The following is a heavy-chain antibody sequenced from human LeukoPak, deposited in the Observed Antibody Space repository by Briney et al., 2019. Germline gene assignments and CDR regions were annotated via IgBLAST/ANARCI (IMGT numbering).Heavy chain of an antibody. CDR1: GFTFSSYG. Sequence: GGSLRLSCAASGFTFSSYGMNWVRQAPGKGLEWVSYVSSSSSAIYYADSVKGRFTISRDNAKNSLYLQMNSLRAEDTAVYYCASMVITFGGVIVDDYWGQGTLVTVSS. V-gene: IGHV3-48*01. J-gene: IGHJ4*02. CDR2: VSSSSSAI. D-gene: IGHD3-16*02. CDR3: ASMVITFGGVIVDDY.